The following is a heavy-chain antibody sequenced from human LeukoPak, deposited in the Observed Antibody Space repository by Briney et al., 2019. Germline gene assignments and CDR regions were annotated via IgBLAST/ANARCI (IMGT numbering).Heavy chain of an antibody. D-gene: IGHD6-13*01. CDR3: ARRSSSSWEFDY. CDR1: GFTFTRHW. Sequence: GGSLRLSCAASGFTFTRHWMSWVRQVPGKGLEWVANIREDGSEKKYVDSVKDRFTISRDNAKNSLYLQMNSLRAEDTAVYYCARRSSSSWEFDYWGQGTLVTVSS. V-gene: IGHV3-7*01. J-gene: IGHJ4*02. CDR2: IREDGSEK.